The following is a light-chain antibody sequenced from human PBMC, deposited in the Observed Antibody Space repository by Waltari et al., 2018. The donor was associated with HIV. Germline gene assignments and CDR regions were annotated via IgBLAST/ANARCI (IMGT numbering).Light chain of an antibody. Sequence: QSVLTQPPSVSGAPGQRVTISCTGSSSNIGAGSDVHRYQQLPGTAPTLLIYGTNNRPSGVPDRFSGSKSGTSASLAITGLQAEDEAEYYCQSYDSSLSGWVVFGGGTKVTVL. CDR3: QSYDSSLSGWVV. CDR2: GTN. J-gene: IGLJ2*01. V-gene: IGLV1-40*01. CDR1: SSNIGAGSD.